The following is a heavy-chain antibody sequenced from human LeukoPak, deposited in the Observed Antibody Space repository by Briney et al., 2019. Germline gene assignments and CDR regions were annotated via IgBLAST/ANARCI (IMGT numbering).Heavy chain of an antibody. V-gene: IGHV4-39*07. CDR3: ARAYSGSYYDFGY. D-gene: IGHD1-26*01. CDR2: IYYSGST. J-gene: IGHJ4*02. Sequence: SETLSLTCTVSGGSISSSSYYWGWIRQPPGKGLEWIGSIYYSGSTYYNPSLKSRVTISVDTSKNQFSLKLSSVTAADTAVYYCARAYSGSYYDFGYWGQGTLVTVSS. CDR1: GGSISSSSYY.